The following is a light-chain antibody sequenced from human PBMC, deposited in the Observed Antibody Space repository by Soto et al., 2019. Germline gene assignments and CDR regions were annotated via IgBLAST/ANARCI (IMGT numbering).Light chain of an antibody. J-gene: IGKJ5*01. Sequence: DIQMTQSPSTLSASVGDSVTITCRASKNINTWVAWYQQKPGKAPKLLIYDASSLESGVPSRVSGSGSGTDFTLTIRRLEPEDFAVYYCQQYGSSFGQGTRLDIK. CDR3: QQYGSS. CDR2: DAS. CDR1: KNINTW. V-gene: IGKV1-5*01.